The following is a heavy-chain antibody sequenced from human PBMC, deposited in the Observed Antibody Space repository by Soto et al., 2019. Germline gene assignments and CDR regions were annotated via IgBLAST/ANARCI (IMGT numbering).Heavy chain of an antibody. V-gene: IGHV1-3*01. CDR1: GYTFTSYG. J-gene: IGHJ4*02. Sequence: ASVKVSCKASGYTFTSYGINWVRQAPGRGLEWMGWINPGNGNTKYSQQFQGRVIIDRDTSASTAYMELSSLRPEDTAVYYCARGGYFDSSNYLDYWGLGTLVTGSS. D-gene: IGHD3-22*01. CDR3: ARGGYFDSSNYLDY. CDR2: INPGNGNT.